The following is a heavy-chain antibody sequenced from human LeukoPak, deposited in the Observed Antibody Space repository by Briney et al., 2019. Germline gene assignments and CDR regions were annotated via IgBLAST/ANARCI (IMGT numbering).Heavy chain of an antibody. V-gene: IGHV4-39*01. D-gene: IGHD3-3*01. CDR3: ASSPYYDFWSGYYLLFDY. Sequence: KPSETLSLTCTVSGGSISSSSYYWGWIRQPPGKGLEWIGSIYYSGSTYYNPSLKSRVTISVDTSKNQFSLKLSSVTAADTAVYYCASSPYYDFWSGYYLLFDYWGQGTLVTVSS. J-gene: IGHJ4*02. CDR1: GGSISSSSYY. CDR2: IYYSGST.